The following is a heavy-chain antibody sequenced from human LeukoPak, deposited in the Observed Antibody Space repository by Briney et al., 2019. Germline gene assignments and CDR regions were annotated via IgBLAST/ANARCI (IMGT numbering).Heavy chain of an antibody. CDR1: GFTFDDYG. CDR3: AILEDITIFGVVTD. CDR2: VNLDGGST. V-gene: IGHV3-20*04. Sequence: PPGGSLRLACAPSGFTFDDYGMSWVRQPPGKGLEWVSGVNLDGGSTGYADSVKGRFTLARDHAKNSLCLQMNSLSSEGPALYFCAILEDITIFGVVTDWGPGTLVTVP. D-gene: IGHD3-3*01. J-gene: IGHJ4*02.